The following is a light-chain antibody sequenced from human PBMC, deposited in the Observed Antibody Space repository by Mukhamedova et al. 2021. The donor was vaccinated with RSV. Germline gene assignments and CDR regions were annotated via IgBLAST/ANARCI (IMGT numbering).Light chain of an antibody. CDR2: GAS. J-gene: IGKJ1*01. Sequence: QQKPGRAPRLLIYGASSRATGIPDRFSGSGSGTDFTLTITRLEPEDSAVYYCQQYGRLPRTFGLGRRVEIK. V-gene: IGKV3-20*01. CDR3: QQYGRLPRT.